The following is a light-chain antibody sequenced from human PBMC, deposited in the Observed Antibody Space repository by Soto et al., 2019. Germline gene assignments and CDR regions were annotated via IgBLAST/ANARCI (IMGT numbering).Light chain of an antibody. CDR2: GAS. V-gene: IGKV3-15*01. Sequence: EIMMKNSPATLSVSPGERATLSCRASQSVSSNLAWYQQEPGQARRLLICGASSRATGIPARFSGSGSGTEFTLTISSLQSEDFAVYYCQQYNNWRTFGQGTKVDIK. J-gene: IGKJ1*01. CDR3: QQYNNWRT. CDR1: QSVSSN.